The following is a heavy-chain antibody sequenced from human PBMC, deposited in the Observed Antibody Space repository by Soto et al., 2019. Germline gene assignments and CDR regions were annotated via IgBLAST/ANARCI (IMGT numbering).Heavy chain of an antibody. Sequence: QVQLVQSGAEVKKPGSSVKVSCKTSGVSFNNNGIGWVRQAPGHGLEWMGGVSPPFRTSNYARKFQGRISIIADASTGTVNRELSSLTSEDTAQYYCARVLYYGSGSYSPYGMDVWGQGTTVTVSS. CDR3: ARVLYYGSGSYSPYGMDV. CDR1: GVSFNNNG. D-gene: IGHD3-10*01. J-gene: IGHJ6*02. CDR2: VSPPFRTS. V-gene: IGHV1-69*01.